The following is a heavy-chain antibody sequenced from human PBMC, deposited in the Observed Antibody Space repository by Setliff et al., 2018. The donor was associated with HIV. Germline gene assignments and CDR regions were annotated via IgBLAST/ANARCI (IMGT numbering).Heavy chain of an antibody. CDR3: AGGSYCTDGVCYPSAFDI. CDR2: IYYSGST. V-gene: IGHV4-59*11. D-gene: IGHD2-8*01. CDR1: GGSISSHY. Sequence: KPSETLSLTCTVSGGSISSHYWSWIRQPPGKGLEWIGSIYYSGSTNYNPSLKSRVTISVDTSKNQFSLKLSSVTAADTAVYYCAGGSYCTDGVCYPSAFDIWGQGTMVT. J-gene: IGHJ3*02.